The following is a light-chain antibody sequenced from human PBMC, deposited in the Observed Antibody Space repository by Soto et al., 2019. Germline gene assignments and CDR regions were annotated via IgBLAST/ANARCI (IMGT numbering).Light chain of an antibody. Sequence: QSVLTQHASVSVSPGQSITISCTGTSSDIVGFIYVSWYKHPPRNAPKLMIYEVSDRTSGVSNRFSGSKSGSTASLTISGLQAEDEADYYFSSYRSSSTLVFGTGTKVTVL. CDR3: SSYRSSSTLV. CDR2: EVS. V-gene: IGLV2-14*01. J-gene: IGLJ1*01. CDR1: SSDIVGFIY.